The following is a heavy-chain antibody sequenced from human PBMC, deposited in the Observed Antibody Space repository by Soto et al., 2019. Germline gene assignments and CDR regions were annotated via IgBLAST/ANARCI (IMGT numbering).Heavy chain of an antibody. J-gene: IGHJ4*02. CDR3: ARDPKTSGGQHWAFNYFDS. D-gene: IGHD7-27*01. CDR2: ISSNGGST. Sequence: PGGSLRLSCSASGFTFSSYAMHWVRQAPGKGLEYVSAISSNGGSTYYADSVKGRFTISRDNSKSTLYLQVDSLRPEDAAVYYCARDPKTSGGQHWAFNYFDSWGQGTLVTVS. V-gene: IGHV3-64*04. CDR1: GFTFSSYA.